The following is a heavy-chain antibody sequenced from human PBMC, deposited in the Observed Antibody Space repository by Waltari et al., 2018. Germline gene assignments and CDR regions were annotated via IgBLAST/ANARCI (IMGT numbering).Heavy chain of an antibody. Sequence: FTFRSYVMNWVRQAPGKGLEYVSTINSNGGSTSYANSVKGRFTISRDNSKNTMYLQMGSLRAEDMAVYYCARGGQSSSSNWYFDLWGRGTLVTVSS. J-gene: IGHJ2*01. V-gene: IGHV3-64*01. CDR3: ARGGQSSSSNWYFDL. CDR2: INSNGGST. CDR1: FTFRSYV. D-gene: IGHD6-6*01.